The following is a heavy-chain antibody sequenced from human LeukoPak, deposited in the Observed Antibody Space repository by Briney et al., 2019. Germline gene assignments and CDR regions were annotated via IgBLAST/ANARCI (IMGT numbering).Heavy chain of an antibody. J-gene: IGHJ4*02. CDR3: ARVGDSSGSGLDY. D-gene: IGHD3-22*01. CDR1: GYTFTGYY. V-gene: IGHV1-2*02. Sequence: ASVKVSCKASGYTFTGYYMHWVRQAPGQGLEWMGWINPNSGGTNYAQKFQGRVTITRNTSISTAYMELSSLRSEDTAVYYCARVGDSSGSGLDYWGQGTLVTVSS. CDR2: INPNSGGT.